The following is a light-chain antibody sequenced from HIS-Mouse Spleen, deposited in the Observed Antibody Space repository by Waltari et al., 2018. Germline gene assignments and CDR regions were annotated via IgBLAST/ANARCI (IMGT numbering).Light chain of an antibody. CDR1: SSDVGSYNL. CDR2: EGS. CDR3: CSYAGSSTPWV. Sequence: QSALTQPASVSGSPGQSITISCTGTSSDVGSYNLVPWYQQHPGKAPKLMIYEGSKRPSGVSNRFSGSKSGNTASLTSSGLQAEDEADYYCCSYAGSSTPWVFGGGTKLTVL. V-gene: IGLV2-23*01. J-gene: IGLJ3*02.